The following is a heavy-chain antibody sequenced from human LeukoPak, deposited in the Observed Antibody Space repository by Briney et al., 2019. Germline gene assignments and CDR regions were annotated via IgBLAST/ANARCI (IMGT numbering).Heavy chain of an antibody. J-gene: IGHJ4*02. CDR2: IYTSGST. Sequence: SETLSLTCTVSGGSISSYYWSWIRQPAGKGLEWIGRIYTSGSTNYNPSLKSRVTMSVDTSKNQFSLKLSSVTAADTAVYYCASESMVRGVITFDYWGQGTLVTVSS. CDR3: ASESMVRGVITFDY. D-gene: IGHD3-10*01. V-gene: IGHV4-4*07. CDR1: GGSISSYY.